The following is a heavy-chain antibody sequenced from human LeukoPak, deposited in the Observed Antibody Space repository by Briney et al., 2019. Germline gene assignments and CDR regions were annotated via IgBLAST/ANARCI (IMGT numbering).Heavy chain of an antibody. V-gene: IGHV1-2*02. CDR3: AAGGREVTTSCGNH. D-gene: IGHD1-1*01. J-gene: IGHJ5*02. CDR1: GYTSTASF. CDR2: TNSNSSGT. Sequence: APVRISCTASGYTSTASFMNSGREAPGHQLMWRGWTNSNSSGTNYGQKFQGRVAMTRDTSIRTAYMELRSLRSDDMAVYYWAAGGREVTTSCGNHWGQGTLVTVSS.